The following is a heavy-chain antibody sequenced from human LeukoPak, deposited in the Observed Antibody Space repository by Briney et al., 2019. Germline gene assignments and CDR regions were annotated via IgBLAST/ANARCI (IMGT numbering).Heavy chain of an antibody. D-gene: IGHD3-3*01. V-gene: IGHV3-30*02. CDR1: GFTFSSYG. CDR3: AKDRITIFGVVIADAFDI. Sequence: GGSLILSCAASGFTFSSYGMHWVRQAPGKGLEWVAFIRYDGSNKYYADSVKGRFTISRDNSKNTLYLQMNSLRAEDTAVYYCAKDRITIFGVVIADAFDIWGQGTMVTVSS. CDR2: IRYDGSNK. J-gene: IGHJ3*02.